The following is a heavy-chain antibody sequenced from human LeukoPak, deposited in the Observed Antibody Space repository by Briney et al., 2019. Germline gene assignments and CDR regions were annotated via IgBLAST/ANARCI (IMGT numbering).Heavy chain of an antibody. D-gene: IGHD2-15*01. CDR2: FDPEDGET. J-gene: IGHJ4*02. CDR1: GYTLTELS. CDR3: ATDIVVVVAAHMTG. Sequence: ASVKVSCKVSGYTLTELSMHWVRQAPGKGLEWMGGFDPEDGETIYAQKFQGRVTMTEDTSTDTAYMELSSLRSEDMAVYYCATDIVVVVAAHMTGWGQGTLVTVSS. V-gene: IGHV1-24*01.